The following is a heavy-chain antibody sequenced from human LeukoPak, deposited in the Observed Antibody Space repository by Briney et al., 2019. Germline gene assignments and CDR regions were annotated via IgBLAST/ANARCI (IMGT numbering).Heavy chain of an antibody. CDR1: GVPFSIYG. V-gene: IGHV3-30*02. J-gene: IGHJ4*01. D-gene: IGHD3-3*01. CDR2: LRSDGRDK. Sequence: GGSLRLSCTVSGVPFSIYGLHWVRQAPGRGLEWVAFLRSDGRDKYYADSVKGRLTISRDSSKNTVYVQLSSLRTEDTAVYSCARDHEWSWDYWGQGTLVIVSS. CDR3: ARDHEWSWDY.